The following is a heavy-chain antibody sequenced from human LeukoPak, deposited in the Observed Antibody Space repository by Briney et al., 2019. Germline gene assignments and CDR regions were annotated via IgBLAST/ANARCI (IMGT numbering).Heavy chain of an antibody. CDR2: IYSGTTT. CDR3: ARDPGLPNGMDV. D-gene: IGHD3-10*01. CDR1: GFTVSSDY. V-gene: IGHV3-66*02. J-gene: IGHJ6*02. Sequence: GGSLRLSCAASGFTVSSDYMNWVRQAPGKGLEGVSTIYSGTTTYYTDSVTGRFTISRDSSKNTLYLQLNSLRVEDTAVYYCARDPGLPNGMDVWGQGTTVTISS.